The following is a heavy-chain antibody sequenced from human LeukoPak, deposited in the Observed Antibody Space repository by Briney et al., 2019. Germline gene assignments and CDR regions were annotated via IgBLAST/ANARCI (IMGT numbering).Heavy chain of an antibody. D-gene: IGHD3-22*01. CDR3: ARDRVNYYDSSGYSHFFDY. Sequence: PSQTLSLTCTVSGGSISSGGYYWSWIRQHPGKGLEWIGYIYYSGSTYYVPSLKSRVTISVDTSKNQFSLKLSSVTAADTAVYYCARDRVNYYDSSGYSHFFDYWGQGTLVTVSS. CDR1: GGSISSGGYY. V-gene: IGHV4-31*03. J-gene: IGHJ4*02. CDR2: IYYSGST.